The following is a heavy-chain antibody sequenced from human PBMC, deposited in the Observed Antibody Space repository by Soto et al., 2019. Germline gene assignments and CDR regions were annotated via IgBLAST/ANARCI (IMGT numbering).Heavy chain of an antibody. CDR3: ARRGGLGFFANGVCLPGDAFDI. CDR1: GASSSDYY. Sequence: SETLSLTCTVSGASSSDYYWSWIRQPPGKGLEWIGYIYFSGATNYNPSFKSRVAISIDTSKNQFSLNLNSVTAADTAMYYCARRGGLGFFANGVCLPGDAFDIWGQGTMVTVSS. D-gene: IGHD2-8*01. J-gene: IGHJ3*02. V-gene: IGHV4-59*01. CDR2: IYFSGAT.